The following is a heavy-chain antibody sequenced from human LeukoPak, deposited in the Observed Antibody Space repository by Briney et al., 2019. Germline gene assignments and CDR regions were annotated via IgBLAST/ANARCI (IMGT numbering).Heavy chain of an antibody. CDR2: INAANANT. Sequence: GASVKVSCKASGYTFTDYVIHWVRQAPGQRLEWMGWINAANANTKYSQKFQGRVTITADESTSTAYMELSSLRSEDTAVYYCAREVGIRGHFDYWGRGTPVTVSS. CDR1: GYTFTDYV. CDR3: AREVGIRGHFDY. D-gene: IGHD1-26*01. J-gene: IGHJ4*02. V-gene: IGHV1-3*01.